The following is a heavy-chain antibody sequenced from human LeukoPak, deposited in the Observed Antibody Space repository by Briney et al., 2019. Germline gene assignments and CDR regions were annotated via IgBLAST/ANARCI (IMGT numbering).Heavy chain of an antibody. D-gene: IGHD1-26*01. CDR2: IGGSGGKT. J-gene: IGHJ4*02. CDR3: ANRPLSGSHYFDY. Sequence: PGGPLTLPCGPSGFPLRRHVMSGAPRAPGKGLEGFSTIGGSGGKTYYADSVKGRFTISRDNSKNTLYLQMNSLRAEDTAVYYCANRPLSGSHYFDYWGQGTLVTVSS. V-gene: IGHV3-23*01. CDR1: GFPLRRHV.